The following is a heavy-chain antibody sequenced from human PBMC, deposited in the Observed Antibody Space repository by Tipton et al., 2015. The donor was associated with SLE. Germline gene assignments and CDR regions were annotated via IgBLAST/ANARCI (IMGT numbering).Heavy chain of an antibody. CDR1: GFTFSTYA. V-gene: IGHV3-23*01. J-gene: IGHJ4*02. D-gene: IGHD3-16*01. CDR2: ISGGRT. CDR3: VRELVGGHFDY. Sequence: SLRLSCAASGFTFSTYALNWVRLAPGKGLEWVSTISGGRTNYAQKFWGRVSMTRDMSTSTIYMELDSPTSDDTAVYYCVRELVGGHFDYWGQGTLVTVSS.